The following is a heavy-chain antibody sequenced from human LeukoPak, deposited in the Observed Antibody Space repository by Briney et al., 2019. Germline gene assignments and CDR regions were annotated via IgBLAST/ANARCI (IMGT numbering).Heavy chain of an antibody. D-gene: IGHD1/OR15-1a*01. J-gene: IGHJ4*02. Sequence: ASVKVACKASVYTFTDYYMHWVRQAPEQGLEWMGWINPNSGGTNYAQNFQGRVTMTRDTSISTAYMELSRLRSDDTAVYYCARSRQQFAYWGQGTLVTVSS. CDR2: INPNSGGT. V-gene: IGHV1-2*02. CDR1: VYTFTDYY. CDR3: ARSRQQFAY.